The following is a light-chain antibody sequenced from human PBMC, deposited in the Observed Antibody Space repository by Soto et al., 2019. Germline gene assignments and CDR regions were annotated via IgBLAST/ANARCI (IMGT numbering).Light chain of an antibody. CDR1: QSVSSSY. J-gene: IGKJ1*01. V-gene: IGKV3-20*01. Sequence: EIVLTQSPGTLSLSPGERATLSCRASQSVSSSYLGWYQQKPGQAPRLLIYGASSRATGIPDRFSGSGSGTDFTLTISRLEPEDFAVYYCQQYGTSPWTFGQRTKVEIK. CDR3: QQYGTSPWT. CDR2: GAS.